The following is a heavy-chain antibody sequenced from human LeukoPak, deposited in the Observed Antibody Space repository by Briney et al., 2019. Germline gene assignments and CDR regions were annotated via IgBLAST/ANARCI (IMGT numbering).Heavy chain of an antibody. Sequence: GGSLRLSCAVSGFTVSSNFMSWVRQAPEKGPEWVSVIYTSGITYYADSVRGRFTISRDNSRNTLYLQMDSLTAEDTAVYYCARGDGYNFFDYWGQGTLVTVSS. D-gene: IGHD5-24*01. CDR3: ARGDGYNFFDY. CDR2: IYTSGIT. J-gene: IGHJ4*02. V-gene: IGHV3-66*01. CDR1: GFTVSSNF.